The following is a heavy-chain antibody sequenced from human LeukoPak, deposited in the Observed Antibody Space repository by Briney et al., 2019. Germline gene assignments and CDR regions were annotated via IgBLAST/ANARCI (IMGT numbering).Heavy chain of an antibody. J-gene: IGHJ4*02. Sequence: SETLSLTCTVSGGSISSNYWSWIRQPAGKGLEWIGRIYNSGSTNYNTNYNPSLSSRATMSVDTSKKPFSLKLNSVTAADTAVYFCARAIWYGSGTTAFDSWGQGTLVTVSS. CDR3: ARAIWYGSGTTAFDS. D-gene: IGHD3-10*01. CDR2: IYNSGST. V-gene: IGHV4-4*07. CDR1: GGSISSNY.